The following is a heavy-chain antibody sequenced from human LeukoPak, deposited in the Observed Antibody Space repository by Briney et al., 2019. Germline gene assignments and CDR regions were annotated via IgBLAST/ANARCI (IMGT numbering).Heavy chain of an antibody. CDR1: GFTFSSYA. D-gene: IGHD5-18*01. CDR3: AKDSRRGYSYGPAAY. J-gene: IGHJ4*02. V-gene: IGHV3-23*01. CDR2: ISGSGCST. Sequence: GGALRLSCAASGFTFSSYAMSWVRQAPGKGLEWVSGISGSGCSTYYADSVKGRVTISRDNSKNKLYLQMNSLRAEDTAVYYCAKDSRRGYSYGPAAYWGQGTLVTVAS.